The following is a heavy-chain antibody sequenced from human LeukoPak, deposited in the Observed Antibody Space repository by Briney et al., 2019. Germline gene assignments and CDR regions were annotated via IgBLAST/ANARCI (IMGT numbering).Heavy chain of an antibody. J-gene: IGHJ6*03. CDR2: IYLSDFDT. CDR1: GYSFTSYW. Sequence: KGGESLKISCKGSGYSFTSYWIGWVRQMPGKGLEWMGIIYLSDFDTRYSPSFQGQVTISADKSISTAYLQWCSLKASDTAMYYCAKTVVGTTLQAYYYYMDVWGKGTAVTISS. V-gene: IGHV5-51*01. D-gene: IGHD1-26*01. CDR3: AKTVVGTTLQAYYYYMDV.